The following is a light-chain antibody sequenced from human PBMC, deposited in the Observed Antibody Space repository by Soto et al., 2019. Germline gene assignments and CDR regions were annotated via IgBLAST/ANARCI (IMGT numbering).Light chain of an antibody. Sequence: DIQMTQSPSSLSASVGDSVTITCRPSQDIRNDLGWFQVKPGKAPKSLIYAASRLQSGVPSRFSGSGSETEFTLTITSLQPDDFAAYYCQQYNTYPWTFGQGTKVDI. CDR1: QDIRND. CDR2: AAS. J-gene: IGKJ1*01. V-gene: IGKV1-17*01. CDR3: QQYNTYPWT.